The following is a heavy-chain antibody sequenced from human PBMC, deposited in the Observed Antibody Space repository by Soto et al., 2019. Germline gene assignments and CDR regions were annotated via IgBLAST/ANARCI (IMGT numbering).Heavy chain of an antibody. J-gene: IGHJ5*02. Sequence: QVPLQESGPGLVQPSGTLSLTCAVSGDSINNSHWWSWVRQTPGKGLEWIGETYHSGTTNYNPSLKTRVTISIDKYKNQFSLKVNSVTAADTAVYYCAREVNSSPARGPNWFDPWGQGTLVTVSS. CDR2: TYHSGTT. V-gene: IGHV4-4*02. D-gene: IGHD6-13*01. CDR1: GDSINNSHW. CDR3: AREVNSSPARGPNWFDP.